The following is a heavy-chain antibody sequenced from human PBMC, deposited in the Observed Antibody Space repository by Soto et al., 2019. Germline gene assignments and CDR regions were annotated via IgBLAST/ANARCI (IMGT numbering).Heavy chain of an antibody. CDR1: GFTFSSYS. Sequence: GGSLRLSCAASGFTFSSYSMNWVRQAPGKGLEWVSSISSSSSYIYYADSVKGRFTISRDNAKNSLYLQMNSLRAEDTAVYYCASAWAVEVADAFDIWGQGTMVTVSS. CDR3: ASAWAVEVADAFDI. CDR2: ISSSSSYI. V-gene: IGHV3-21*01. J-gene: IGHJ3*02. D-gene: IGHD2-2*01.